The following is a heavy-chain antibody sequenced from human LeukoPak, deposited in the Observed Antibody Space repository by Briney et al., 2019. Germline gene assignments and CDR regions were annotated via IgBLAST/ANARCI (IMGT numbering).Heavy chain of an antibody. CDR3: ARGEDYDFWSGFRGAFDI. V-gene: IGHV1-8*03. CDR1: GYTFTSYD. D-gene: IGHD3-3*01. CDR2: MNPNSGNT. J-gene: IGHJ3*02. Sequence: ASVKVSCKASGYTFTSYDINWVRQATGQGLEWMGWMNPNSGNTGYAQKFQGRVAITRNTSISTAYMELSSLRSEDTAVYYCARGEDYDFWSGFRGAFDIWGQGTMVTVSS.